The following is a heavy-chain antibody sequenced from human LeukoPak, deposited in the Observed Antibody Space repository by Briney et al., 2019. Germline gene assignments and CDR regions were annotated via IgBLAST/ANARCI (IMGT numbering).Heavy chain of an antibody. D-gene: IGHD2-8*02. J-gene: IGHJ4*02. Sequence: ASVKVSCKASGYTFTGYYIYWVRQAPGQGLEWMGWIDPNSGATNFAQKLQGRVTMTRDTSISTAYMELTRLTSDDTAVYFCARLVSYWGQGTLVTVSS. V-gene: IGHV1-2*02. CDR1: GYTFTGYY. CDR3: ARLVSY. CDR2: IDPNSGAT.